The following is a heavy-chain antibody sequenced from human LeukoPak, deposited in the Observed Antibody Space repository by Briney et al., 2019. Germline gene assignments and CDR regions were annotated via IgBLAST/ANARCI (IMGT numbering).Heavy chain of an antibody. J-gene: IGHJ6*03. CDR1: GFTFSSYA. CDR2: ISGSGGST. V-gene: IGHV3-23*01. Sequence: GGSLRLSCAASGFTFSSYAMSWVRQAPGKGLEWVSAISGSGGSTYYADSMKGRFTISRDNSKNTLYLQMNSLRAEDTAVYYCAKVARDIYYYYYMDVWGKGTTVTVSS. CDR3: AKVARDIYYYYYMDV.